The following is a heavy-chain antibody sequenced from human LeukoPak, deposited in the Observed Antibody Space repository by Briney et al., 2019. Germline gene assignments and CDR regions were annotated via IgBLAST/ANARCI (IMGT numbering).Heavy chain of an antibody. D-gene: IGHD2-21*02. CDR2: IYTSGST. CDR3: ARDSLVGGDFGYYGMDV. J-gene: IGHJ6*02. V-gene: IGHV4-4*07. Sequence: SETLSLTCTVSGGSISSYYWSWIRQPAGKGLEWIGRIYTSGSTNYNPSLKSRVTMSVDTSKNQFSLKLSSVTAADTAVYYCARDSLVGGDFGYYGMDVWGQRTTVTVSS. CDR1: GGSISSYY.